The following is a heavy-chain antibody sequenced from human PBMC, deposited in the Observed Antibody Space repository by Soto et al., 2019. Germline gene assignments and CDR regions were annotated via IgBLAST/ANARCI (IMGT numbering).Heavy chain of an antibody. J-gene: IGHJ6*03. CDR1: GFTFTSSA. CDR3: AADSHYVRYYYYMDV. CDR2: IVVGSGNT. D-gene: IGHD3-10*02. V-gene: IGHV1-58*02. Sequence: SVKISCKASGFTFTSSAMQWVRQARGQRLEWIGWIVVGSGNTNYAQKFQERVTITRDTSTSTAYMELSSLRSEDTAVYYCAADSHYVRYYYYMDVWGKGTTVTVSS.